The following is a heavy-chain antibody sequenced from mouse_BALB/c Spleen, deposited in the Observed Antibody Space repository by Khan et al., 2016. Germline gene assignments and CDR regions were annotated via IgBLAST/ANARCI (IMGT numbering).Heavy chain of an antibody. CDR1: GFAFSSYD. CDR2: ISSGGSYT. Sequence: EVELVESGGGLVKPGGSLKLSCAASGFAFSSYDMSWVRQTPEKRLEWVATISSGGSYTYYPDSVKGRFTISRDNARNTLYLQMSSLRSEDTALYYCASLVPIHDMDYWGQGTSVTVSS. J-gene: IGHJ4*01. V-gene: IGHV5-9*02. CDR3: ASLVPIHDMDY.